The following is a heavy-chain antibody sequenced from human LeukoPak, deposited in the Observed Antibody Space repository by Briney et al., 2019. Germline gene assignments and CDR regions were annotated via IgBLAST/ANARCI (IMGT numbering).Heavy chain of an antibody. CDR1: GGSFSDYY. CDR2: VNHSGGT. D-gene: IGHD2-15*01. Sequence: SETLSLTCAVYGGSFSDYYWNWIRQPPGKGLEWIGEVNHSGGTNYNPSLKSRVTISTDTSKNQLSLKLSSVTAADTAVYYCARGSVVAARDHQNWFDPWGQGTLVTVSS. CDR3: ARGSVVAARDHQNWFDP. V-gene: IGHV4-34*01. J-gene: IGHJ5*02.